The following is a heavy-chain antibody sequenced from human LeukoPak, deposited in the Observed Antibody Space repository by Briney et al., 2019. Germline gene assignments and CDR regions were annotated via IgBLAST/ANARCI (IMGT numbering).Heavy chain of an antibody. D-gene: IGHD1-26*01. Sequence: PGGSLRLSCAASGFTFINAWMAWVRQAPGKGLEWVARIKAKTHGGSIEYAAPVKGRFSIARDDSKSTLYLKMNSLKTEDTAVYYCTTDGVGVEGATYDNWGQGTLVSVSS. CDR2: IKAKTHGGSI. J-gene: IGHJ4*02. CDR1: GFTFINAW. CDR3: TTDGVGVEGATYDN. V-gene: IGHV3-15*01.